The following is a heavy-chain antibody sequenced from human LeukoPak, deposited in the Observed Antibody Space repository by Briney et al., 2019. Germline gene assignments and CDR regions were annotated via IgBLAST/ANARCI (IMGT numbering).Heavy chain of an antibody. J-gene: IGHJ3*02. V-gene: IGHV4-30-2*01. CDR2: IHHSGST. D-gene: IGHD3-22*01. CDR3: ARVWLLHAFDI. CDR1: GGSISSGGYS. Sequence: SETLSLTCAVSGGSISSGGYSWSWIRQPPGKGLEWIGYIHHSGSTYYNPSLKSRVTISVDRSKNQFSLKLSSVTAADTAVYYCARVWLLHAFDIWGQGTMVTVSS.